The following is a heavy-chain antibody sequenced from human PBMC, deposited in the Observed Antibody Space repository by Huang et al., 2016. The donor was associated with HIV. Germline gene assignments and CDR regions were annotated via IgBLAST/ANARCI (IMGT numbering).Heavy chain of an antibody. V-gene: IGHV4-30-4*08. Sequence: QVQLQESGPGPVKPSQTLSLTCTVSGDSISRGGYLWSWIRQSPGKGLEWIGSIYYTGITSYNPSLSSRVTMSVDTSKNQFSLRLTSVTAEDTAVYYCARDRITQCNGGRCYSDWSDPWGQGTLVIVSS. CDR2: IYYTGIT. CDR1: GDSISRGGYL. CDR3: ARDRITQCNGGRCYSDWSDP. J-gene: IGHJ5*02. D-gene: IGHD2-15*01.